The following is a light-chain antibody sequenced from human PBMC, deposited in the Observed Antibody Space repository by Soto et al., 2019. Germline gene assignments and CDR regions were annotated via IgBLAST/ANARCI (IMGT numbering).Light chain of an antibody. CDR2: AAS. CDR1: QGISSY. Sequence: AIRMTQSPSSLSASTGDRVTITCRASQGISSYLAWYQQKPGKAPKLLIYAASTLQSGVPSRFSGSGSGTDFTLTISSLQPEDIATYYCQEYDSLPPTFGQGTRLEIK. CDR3: QEYDSLPPT. J-gene: IGKJ5*01. V-gene: IGKV1-8*01.